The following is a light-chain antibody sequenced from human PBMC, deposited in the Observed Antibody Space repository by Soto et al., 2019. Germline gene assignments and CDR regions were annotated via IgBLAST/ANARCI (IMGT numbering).Light chain of an antibody. V-gene: IGKV3-20*01. CDR2: GAS. CDR3: KQYGSSPRK. Sequence: ILMTQSPAALSVAPGERGTPSCRSSQSVSSSYLAWYQQKPDQAHRLIIYGASSRATGITDRFSGSGSGTDFTITIRRLDPEDFAVYYCKQYGSSPRKFGKGTTVDIK. J-gene: IGKJ1*01. CDR1: QSVSSSY.